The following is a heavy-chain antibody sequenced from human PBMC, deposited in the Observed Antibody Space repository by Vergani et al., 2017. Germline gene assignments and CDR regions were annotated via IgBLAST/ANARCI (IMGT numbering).Heavy chain of an antibody. V-gene: IGHV5-51*01. CDR1: EYSFGNYW. D-gene: IGHD1-1*01. J-gene: IGHJ4*02. Sequence: EVELVQSGPEMRTPGESLKLSCKGSEYSFGNYWIGWVRQMPGKGLEWMGIIYPADSDTRYSPSFQGKVTISADKSISTAFLQWDSLKASDTALYYCARHTTYTDSWGQGTLVTVSS. CDR2: IYPADSDT. CDR3: ARHTTYTDS.